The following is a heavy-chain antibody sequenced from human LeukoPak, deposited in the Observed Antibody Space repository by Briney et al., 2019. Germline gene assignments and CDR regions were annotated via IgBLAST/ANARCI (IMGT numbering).Heavy chain of an antibody. CDR3: ARCEEEYYDFWSGYYRGYYYYMDV. J-gene: IGHJ6*03. V-gene: IGHV3-21*01. CDR1: GFTFSSYI. Sequence: GGSLRLSCAASGFTFSSYIMNWVRQAPGKGLEWVSSISSSSSYIYYADSVKGRFTISRDNAKNSLYLQMNSLRAEDTAVYYCARCEEEYYDFWSGYYRGYYYYMDVWGKGTTVTVSS. D-gene: IGHD3-3*01. CDR2: ISSSSSYI.